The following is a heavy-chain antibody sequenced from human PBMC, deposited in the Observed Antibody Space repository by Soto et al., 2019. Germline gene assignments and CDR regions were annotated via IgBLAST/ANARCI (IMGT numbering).Heavy chain of an antibody. V-gene: IGHV4-39*07. Sequence: SETLSLTCTVVGGSICSSSYYWVWIRQPPGKGLEWIGSIYYSGSTYYNPSLKSRVTISVDTSKNQFSLKLSSVTAADTAVYYCARQQWLVLNAFDIWGQGTMVT. CDR1: GGSICSSSYY. D-gene: IGHD6-19*01. J-gene: IGHJ3*02. CDR3: ARQQWLVLNAFDI. CDR2: IYYSGST.